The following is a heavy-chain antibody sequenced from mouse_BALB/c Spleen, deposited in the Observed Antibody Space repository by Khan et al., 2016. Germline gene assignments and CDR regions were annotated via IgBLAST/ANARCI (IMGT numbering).Heavy chain of an antibody. V-gene: IGHV3-2*02. Sequence: EVQLVESGPGLVKPSQSLSLTCTVTGYSIASAYARNWIRQFPGNTLEWLAYISYSGSTRYNPSLKSRLSITRDTSKNQFFLQLISATTEYTATYYGARNWDAMDYRGQGTSVTVSS. CDR2: ISYSGST. J-gene: IGHJ4*01. D-gene: IGHD4-1*01. CDR1: GYSIASAYA. CDR3: ARNWDAMDY.